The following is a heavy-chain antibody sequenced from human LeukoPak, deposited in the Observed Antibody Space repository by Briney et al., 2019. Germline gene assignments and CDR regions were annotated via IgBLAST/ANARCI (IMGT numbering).Heavy chain of an antibody. CDR2: IKHDGSEK. V-gene: IGHV3-7*01. J-gene: IGHJ4*02. Sequence: GGSLRLSCAASGFTFSSYWMSWVRQAPGKGLEWVANIKHDGSEKYYVDSVKGRFTISRDNAKNSLYLQMNSLRAEDTAVYYCARDGALAAPIRYFDYWGQGTLVTVSS. CDR3: ARDGALAAPIRYFDY. D-gene: IGHD6-13*01. CDR1: GFTFSSYW.